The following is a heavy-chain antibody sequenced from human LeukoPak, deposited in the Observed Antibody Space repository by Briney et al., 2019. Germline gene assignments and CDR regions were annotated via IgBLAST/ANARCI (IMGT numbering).Heavy chain of an antibody. CDR2: XNTHXGNT. V-gene: IGHV1-18*01. CDR3: ARPPYCSTTACYGLDS. Sequence: ASVKVSXKAXXXXXXXXXXTXVXXXXXXXXXXMXXXNTHXGNTKYAQKFQGRVTXTTDTSTSTAYMELRNLSSDDTAXYYCARPPYCSTTACYGLDSWGQGTLVAVSS. CDR1: XXXXXXXX. J-gene: IGHJ4*02. D-gene: IGHD2-2*01.